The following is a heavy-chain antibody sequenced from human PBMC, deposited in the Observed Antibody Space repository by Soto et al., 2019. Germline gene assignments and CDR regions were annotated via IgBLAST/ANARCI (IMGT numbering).Heavy chain of an antibody. CDR2: ISAHNRNT. Sequence: QVQLVQSGAEVKKPGASVKVSCKASGYTFTSYGISWVRQAPGQGLEWMGWISAHNRNTNYAQELQGKVTTTRDTSTSTAYRPLRRLRSHDTAVYYCARVAPPGDYWGQGTLVTVSS. J-gene: IGHJ4*02. V-gene: IGHV1-18*01. CDR1: GYTFTSYG. CDR3: ARVAPPGDY.